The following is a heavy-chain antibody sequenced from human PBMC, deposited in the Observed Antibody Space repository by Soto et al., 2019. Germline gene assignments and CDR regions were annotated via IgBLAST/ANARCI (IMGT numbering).Heavy chain of an antibody. D-gene: IGHD6-19*01. J-gene: IGHJ6*02. V-gene: IGHV5-10-1*01. CDR3: AIMANSRGWSESDYSSTVGIDT. CDR1: GYSFTSYW. CDR2: IDPSDSYT. Sequence: GESLKISCKGSGYSFTSYWISWVRQMPGKGLEWMGRIDPSDSYTNYSPSFQGHVTISADKSISTAYLQWSSLKASDTAMYYCAIMANSRGWSESDYSSTVGIDTRAQDSTVTFSS.